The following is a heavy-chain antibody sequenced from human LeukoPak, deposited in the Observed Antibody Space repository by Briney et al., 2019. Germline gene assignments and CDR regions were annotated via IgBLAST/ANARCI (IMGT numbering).Heavy chain of an antibody. V-gene: IGHV3-9*01. CDR2: ISWNSGSI. J-gene: IGHJ4*02. CDR1: GFVFNNYA. CDR3: AKDNRRHYTSGPNPDSLH. Sequence: GGSPRLSCAGSGFVFNNYAMHWVRQPPGKGLEWVSGISWNSGSIDYADSVKGRFTISRDNAKNSLYLQMNSLRVEDTAFYYCAKDNRRHYTSGPNPDSLHWGQGALVTVSS. D-gene: IGHD6-19*01.